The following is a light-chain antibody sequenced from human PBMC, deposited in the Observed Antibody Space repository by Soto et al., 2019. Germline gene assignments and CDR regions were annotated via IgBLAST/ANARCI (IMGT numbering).Light chain of an antibody. V-gene: IGKV3-15*01. CDR3: QQYNNWPKT. Sequence: EKVMAQSPATPSFFPGGKATPSRRASQSISSSLAWYQQRPGQAPRLLIYGTTTRAAGVPSRFSGSGSGAEFTLTISSLQSEDFAFYYCQQYNNWPKTFGQGTKV. J-gene: IGKJ1*01. CDR2: GTT. CDR1: QSISSS.